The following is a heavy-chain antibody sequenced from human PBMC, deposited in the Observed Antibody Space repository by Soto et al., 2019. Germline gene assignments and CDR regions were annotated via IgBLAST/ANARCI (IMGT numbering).Heavy chain of an antibody. J-gene: IGHJ6*02. CDR3: ARDEGGQLESNGMDV. Sequence: SETLSLTCTVSGGSISSYYWSWIRQPPGKGLEWIGYIYYSGSTNYNPSLKSRVTISVDTSKNQFSLKLSSVTAADTAVYYCARDEGGQLESNGMDVWGQGTTVTVSS. D-gene: IGHD6-6*01. V-gene: IGHV4-59*01. CDR1: GGSISSYY. CDR2: IYYSGST.